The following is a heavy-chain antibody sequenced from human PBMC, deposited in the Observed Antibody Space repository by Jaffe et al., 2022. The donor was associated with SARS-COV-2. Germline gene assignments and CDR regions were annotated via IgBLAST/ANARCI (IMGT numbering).Heavy chain of an antibody. CDR2: TSWNGEGI. V-gene: IGHV3-9*01. J-gene: IGHJ4*03. D-gene: IGHD4-4*01. Sequence: EAQLVESGGGLVQPGRSLRLSCAASGFTFHDYAMHWVRQAPGKGLEVVASTSWNGEGIGYADSVKGRFTISRDNGQNSLYLQMNSLRVEDTAFYYCAKGSAYSKGYFDSWGQGTLVTVSS. CDR1: GFTFHDYA. CDR3: AKGSAYSKGYFDS.